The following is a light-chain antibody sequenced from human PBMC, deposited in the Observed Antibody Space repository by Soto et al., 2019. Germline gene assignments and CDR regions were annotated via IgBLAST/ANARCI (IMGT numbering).Light chain of an antibody. CDR2: DVS. J-gene: IGLJ2*01. V-gene: IGLV2-14*01. CDR1: SSDAGGYNY. CDR3: SSYTSSSTRVV. Sequence: QSALTQPASVSGSPGQSITISCTGTSSDAGGYNYVSWYQQHPGKAPKLMIYDVSNRPSGVSNRFSGSKSGNTASLTISGLQAEDEADYYCSSYTSSSTRVVFGGGTKHTVL.